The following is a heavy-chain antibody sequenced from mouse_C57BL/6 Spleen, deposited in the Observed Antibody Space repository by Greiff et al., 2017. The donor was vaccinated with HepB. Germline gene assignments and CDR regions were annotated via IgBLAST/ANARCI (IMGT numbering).Heavy chain of an antibody. CDR1: GFTFSSYA. Sequence: EVMLVESGEGLVKPGGSLKLSCAASGFTFSSYAMSWVRQTPEKRLEWVAYISSGGDYIYYAVTVKGRFTISRDNARNTLYLQMSSLKSEDTAMYYCTVTAQAPWFAYWGQGTLVTVSA. J-gene: IGHJ3*01. V-gene: IGHV5-9-1*02. CDR2: ISSGGDYI. D-gene: IGHD3-2*02. CDR3: TVTAQAPWFAY.